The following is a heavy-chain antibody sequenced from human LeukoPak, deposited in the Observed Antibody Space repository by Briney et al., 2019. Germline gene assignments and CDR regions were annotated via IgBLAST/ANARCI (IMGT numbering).Heavy chain of an antibody. CDR3: AKMGSSTYDWSYYFDY. J-gene: IGHJ4*02. Sequence: PGGSLRLSCAASGFTFSSYAMSWVHQAPGKGLEWVSAISGSGSNTYYADSVKGRFTISRDNSKNTLYLQMNSLRAEDTAVYYCAKMGSSTYDWSYYFDYWGQGTLVTVSS. V-gene: IGHV3-23*01. CDR2: ISGSGSNT. CDR1: GFTFSSYA. D-gene: IGHD2-2*01.